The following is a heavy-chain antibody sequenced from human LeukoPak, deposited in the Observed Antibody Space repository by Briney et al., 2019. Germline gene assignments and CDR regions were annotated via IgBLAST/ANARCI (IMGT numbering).Heavy chain of an antibody. Sequence: GGSLRLSCAASGFTFSSYAMSWVRQAPGKGLEWFSAISGSGGSTYYADSVKGRFTISRDNSTNTLYLQMNSLRAEDTAVYYCARFSYGSGSKDTDYWGQGTLVTVSS. J-gene: IGHJ4*02. D-gene: IGHD3-10*01. V-gene: IGHV3-23*01. CDR3: ARFSYGSGSKDTDY. CDR1: GFTFSSYA. CDR2: ISGSGGST.